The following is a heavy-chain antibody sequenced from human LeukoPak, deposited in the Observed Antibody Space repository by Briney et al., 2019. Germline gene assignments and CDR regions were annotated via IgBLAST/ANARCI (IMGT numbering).Heavy chain of an antibody. CDR1: GYTFTSYD. V-gene: IGHV1-8*03. D-gene: IGHD3-22*01. CDR3: ARGATSSGYFSSLLNYYYYMDV. J-gene: IGHJ6*03. CDR2: MNPNSGNT. Sequence: ASVKVSCKASGYTFTSYDINWVRQATGQGLEWMGWMNPNSGNTGYAQKFQGRVTITRNTSISTAYMELSSLRSEDTAVYYCARGATSSGYFSSLLNYYYYMDVWGKGTTVTVSS.